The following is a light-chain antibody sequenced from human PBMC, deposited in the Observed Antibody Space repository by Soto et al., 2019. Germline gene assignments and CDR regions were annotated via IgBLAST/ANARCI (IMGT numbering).Light chain of an antibody. Sequence: QSALTQPASVSGSPGQSITISCTGTSSDVGGYNYVSWYQQHPGKAPKLMIYEVIHRPSGVSNRFSGSKSGNTASLTISGLQPEDEADYYCSSYTTTSARVFGGGTKLTVL. J-gene: IGLJ2*01. CDR1: SSDVGGYNY. CDR2: EVI. V-gene: IGLV2-14*01. CDR3: SSYTTTSARV.